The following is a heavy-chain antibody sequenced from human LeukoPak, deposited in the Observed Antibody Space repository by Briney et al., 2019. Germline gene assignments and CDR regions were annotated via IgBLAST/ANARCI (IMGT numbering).Heavy chain of an antibody. J-gene: IGHJ5*02. V-gene: IGHV3-53*01. CDR2: IYSGGST. CDR3: TRNPERTWFDP. CDR1: GFSFSSPG. D-gene: IGHD5-24*01. Sequence: GGSLRLSCTASGFSFSSPGMNWVRQAPGKGLEWVSVIYSGGSTYYADSVDGRFTISRDDSENTLYLQMNSLRAEDTAVYYCTRNPERTWFDPWGQGTLVTVSS.